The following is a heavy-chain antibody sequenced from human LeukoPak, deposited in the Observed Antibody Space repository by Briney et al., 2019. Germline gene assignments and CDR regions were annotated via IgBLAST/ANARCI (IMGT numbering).Heavy chain of an antibody. V-gene: IGHV4-39*07. CDR3: ARGNYGDYIDY. CDR2: IYYSGST. CDR1: GGSISNSSYY. D-gene: IGHD4-17*01. Sequence: SETLSLTCTVSGGSISNSSYYWGWIRQPPGKGLEWIGSIYYSGSTYYNPSLKSRVTISVDTSKNQFSLKLSSVTAADTAVYYCARGNYGDYIDYWGQGTLVTVSS. J-gene: IGHJ4*02.